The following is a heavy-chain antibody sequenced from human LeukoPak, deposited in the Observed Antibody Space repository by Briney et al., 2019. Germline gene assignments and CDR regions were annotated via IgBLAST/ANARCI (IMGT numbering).Heavy chain of an antibody. CDR1: GFTFSGYE. CDR3: ARDKRSAGNYYYGMDV. V-gene: IGHV3-48*03. J-gene: IGHJ6*02. CDR2: ISRSGNTI. D-gene: IGHD6-13*01. Sequence: PGGSLRLSCAASGFTFSGYEMNWVRQAPGKGLEWVSYISRSGNTIYYADSVKGRFTVSRDNAKNSLYLQMNSLRAEDTAVYSCARDKRSAGNYYYGMDVWGQGTTVTVSS.